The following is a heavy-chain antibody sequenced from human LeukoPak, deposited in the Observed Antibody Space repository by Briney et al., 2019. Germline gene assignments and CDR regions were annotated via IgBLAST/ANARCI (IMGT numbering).Heavy chain of an antibody. CDR3: AKAAYDSSGYYNDY. CDR2: ISGSGGST. CDR1: GFTFSSYA. J-gene: IGHJ4*02. V-gene: IGHV3-23*01. D-gene: IGHD3-22*01. Sequence: PGGSLRLSCAASGFTFSSYAMSWVRQAPGKGLEWVSAISGSGGSTYYADSVKGRFTIPRDNSKNTLYLQMNSLRAEDTAVYYCAKAAYDSSGYYNDYWGQGTLVTVSS.